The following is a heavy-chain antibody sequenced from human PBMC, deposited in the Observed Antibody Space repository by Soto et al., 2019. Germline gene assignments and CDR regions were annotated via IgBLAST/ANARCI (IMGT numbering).Heavy chain of an antibody. V-gene: IGHV5-10-1*01. CDR3: ARRGYSGSLYGMDV. J-gene: IGHJ6*02. CDR1: GYSFTSYW. D-gene: IGHD1-26*01. Sequence: GASLKISCQGSGYSFTSYWISWVRQMPGKGLEWMGRIDPSDSYTNYSPSFQGHVTISADKSISTAYLQWSSLKASDTAMYYCARRGYSGSLYGMDVWGQGTTVTVSS. CDR2: IDPSDSYT.